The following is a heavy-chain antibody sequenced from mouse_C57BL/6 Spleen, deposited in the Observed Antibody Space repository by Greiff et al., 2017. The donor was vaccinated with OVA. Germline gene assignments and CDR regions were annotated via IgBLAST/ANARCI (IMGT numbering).Heavy chain of an antibody. Sequence: VQLQQSGPELVKPGASVKISCKASGYAFSSSWMNWVKQRPGKGLEWLGRIYPGDGDTNYNGKFKGKATLTADKSSSTAYMQLSSLTSEDSAVYFCARRGELHFDYWGQGTTLTVSS. V-gene: IGHV1-82*01. CDR1: GYAFSSSW. CDR2: IYPGDGDT. J-gene: IGHJ2*01. CDR3: ARRGELHFDY.